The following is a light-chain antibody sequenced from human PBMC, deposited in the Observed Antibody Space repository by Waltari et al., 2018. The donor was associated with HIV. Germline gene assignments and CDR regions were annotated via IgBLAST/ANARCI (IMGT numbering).Light chain of an antibody. Sequence: IVLTQSPGTLSLSPGERATISCRAGQSVSSNYLAWYQQKPGQAPRLLIYGASNRATGIPDRFSGSGSGTDFTLTISRLEPEDFAVYYCQQYANSPPMYTFGQGTKLEIK. V-gene: IGKV3-20*01. J-gene: IGKJ2*01. CDR1: QSVSSNY. CDR3: QQYANSPPMYT. CDR2: GAS.